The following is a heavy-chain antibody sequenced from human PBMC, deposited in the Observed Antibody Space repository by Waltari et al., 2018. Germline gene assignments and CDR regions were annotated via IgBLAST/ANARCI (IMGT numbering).Heavy chain of an antibody. CDR2: ISYDGSNK. CDR3: ARDALSTIFGVVISPPEDV. D-gene: IGHD3-3*01. CDR1: GFTFSSYA. Sequence: QVQLVESGGGVVQPGRSLRLSCAASGFTFSSYAMHWVRQAPGKGLEWVAVISYDGSNKYYADSVKGRFTISRDNSKTTLYLQMNSLRAEDTAVYYCARDALSTIFGVVISPPEDVWGKGTTVTISS. J-gene: IGHJ6*04. V-gene: IGHV3-30-3*01.